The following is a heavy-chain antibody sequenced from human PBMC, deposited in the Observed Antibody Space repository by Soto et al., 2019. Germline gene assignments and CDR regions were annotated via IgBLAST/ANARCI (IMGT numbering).Heavy chain of an antibody. D-gene: IGHD1-26*01. CDR3: ARGAVGATGAFDI. CDR2: IYSGGST. Sequence: EVPPVETGGGLIQPGGSLRLSCAASGFTVSSNYMSWVRQAPGKGLEWVSVIYSGGSTYYADSVKGRFTISRDNSKNTLYLQMNSLRAEDTAVYYCARGAVGATGAFDIWGQGTMVTVSS. V-gene: IGHV3-53*02. J-gene: IGHJ3*02. CDR1: GFTVSSNY.